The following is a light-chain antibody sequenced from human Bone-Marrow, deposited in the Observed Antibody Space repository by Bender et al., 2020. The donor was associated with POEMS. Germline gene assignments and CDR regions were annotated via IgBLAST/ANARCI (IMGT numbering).Light chain of an antibody. CDR2: DVS. Sequence: QSALTQTASVSGSPGQSVTISCTGTSSDVGRYNYVSWYQQHPGKAPRLMIYDVSNRPSGISDRFSASKSGNTASLTISGLQAEDEADYYCCSYAGNSFVAFGGGTKLTVL. J-gene: IGLJ2*01. CDR1: SSDVGRYNY. V-gene: IGLV2-14*03. CDR3: CSYAGNSFVA.